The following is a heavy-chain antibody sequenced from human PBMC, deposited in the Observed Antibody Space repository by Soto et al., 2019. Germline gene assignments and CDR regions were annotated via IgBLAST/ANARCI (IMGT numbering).Heavy chain of an antibody. D-gene: IGHD2-15*01. J-gene: IGHJ4*02. CDR1: GGSISSGDYY. Sequence: PSETLSLTCTVSGGSISSGDYYWSWIRQPPGKGLEWIGYIYYSGSTYYNPSLKTRVTISVDTSKNQFSLKLSSVTAADTAVYYCASPNAGYCSGGSCYALAYWGQGTLVTVSS. CDR2: IYYSGST. V-gene: IGHV4-30-4*01. CDR3: ASPNAGYCSGGSCYALAY.